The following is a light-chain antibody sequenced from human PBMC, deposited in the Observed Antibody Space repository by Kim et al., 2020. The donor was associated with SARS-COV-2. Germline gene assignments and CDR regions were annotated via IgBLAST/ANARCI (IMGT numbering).Light chain of an antibody. V-gene: IGKV3-20*01. Sequence: EIVLTQSPGTLSLSPGERATLSCRASQSVSSSYLAWYQQNPGQAPRLLIYGASSRATGIPDRFSGSGSGTDFTLTISRLEPEDFAVYYCQQNGSSPRTFGGGTKLEIK. J-gene: IGKJ4*01. CDR3: QQNGSSPRT. CDR2: GAS. CDR1: QSVSSSY.